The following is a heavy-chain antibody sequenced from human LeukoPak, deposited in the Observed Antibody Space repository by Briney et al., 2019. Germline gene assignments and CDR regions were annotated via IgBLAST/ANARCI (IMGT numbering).Heavy chain of an antibody. D-gene: IGHD2-2*01. V-gene: IGHV3-23*01. CDR2: IMIGGDGK. Sequence: GGSLRLSCAGSGFTFNNYAMSWVRRAPRKGLEWVSTIMIGGDGKHFADSVKGRFTISRDRSESTLYLQMNGLRADDTAVYYCVRAAPRDCSPASCSLFDTWGQGTLVTVSS. CDR3: VRAAPRDCSPASCSLFDT. CDR1: GFTFNNYA. J-gene: IGHJ4*02.